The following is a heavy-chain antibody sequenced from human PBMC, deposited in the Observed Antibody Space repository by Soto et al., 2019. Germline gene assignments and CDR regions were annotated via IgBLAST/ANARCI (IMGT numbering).Heavy chain of an antibody. CDR2: ISSSSSDI. J-gene: IGHJ3*02. Sequence: EVQLVESGGGLVKPGGSLRLSCAASGFTFSSYSMNWVRQAPGKGLEWVASISSSSSDIYYADSVKGRFTSSRDNAKNSLYLQMNSVRAEDTAVYYWARAGVGYCSGGSCQGAFDIWGQGTMVTVSS. CDR3: ARAGVGYCSGGSCQGAFDI. D-gene: IGHD2-15*01. CDR1: GFTFSSYS. V-gene: IGHV3-21*01.